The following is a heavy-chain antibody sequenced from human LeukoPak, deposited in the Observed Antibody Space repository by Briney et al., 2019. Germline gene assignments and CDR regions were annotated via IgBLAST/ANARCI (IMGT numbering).Heavy chain of an antibody. CDR1: GGSFSGYY. D-gene: IGHD5-18*01. CDR3: AREKVKTAMVTSPRKYYYYMDV. Sequence: SETLSLTCAVYGGSFSGYYRSWIRQPPGKGLEWIGEINHSGSTNYNPSLKSRVTISVDTSKNQFSLKLSSVTAADTAVYYCAREKVKTAMVTSPRKYYYYMDVWGKGTTVTVSS. CDR2: INHSGST. J-gene: IGHJ6*03. V-gene: IGHV4-34*01.